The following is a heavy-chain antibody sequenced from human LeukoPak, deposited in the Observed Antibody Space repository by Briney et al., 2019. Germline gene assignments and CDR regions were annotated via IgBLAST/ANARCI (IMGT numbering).Heavy chain of an antibody. Sequence: GGSLRLSCTASGFTFGDYAMSWVRQAPGKGLEWVGFIRSKAYGGTTEYAASVKGRFTISRDDSKSIAYLQMNSLKTEDTAVYYCTRAPVVAATSLRLFDYWGQGTLATVSS. CDR1: GFTFGDYA. CDR3: TRAPVVAATSLRLFDY. D-gene: IGHD2-15*01. J-gene: IGHJ4*02. CDR2: IRSKAYGGTT. V-gene: IGHV3-49*04.